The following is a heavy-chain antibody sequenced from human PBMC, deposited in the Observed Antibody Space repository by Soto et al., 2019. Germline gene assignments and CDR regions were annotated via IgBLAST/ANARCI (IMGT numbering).Heavy chain of an antibody. D-gene: IGHD7-27*01. CDR3: ARDSGNLGNWAYFFDY. CDR2: ISAYNGNT. Sequence: QGQLVQSGAEVKKPGASVKVSCKASGYTFTDFGISWVRQAPGQGLEWMGWISAYNGNTNYAQKVQGRVTMTTDTATRTAYMELRNRTSDATAVYYCARDSGNLGNWAYFFDYWGQGTLVTVSS. J-gene: IGHJ4*02. V-gene: IGHV1-18*04. CDR1: GYTFTDFG.